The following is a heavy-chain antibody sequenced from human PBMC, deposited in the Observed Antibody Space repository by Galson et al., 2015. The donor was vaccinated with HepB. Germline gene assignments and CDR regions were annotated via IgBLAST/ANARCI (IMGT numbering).Heavy chain of an antibody. Sequence: SVKVSCKASGITSTSSVVQWVRQARGQRLEWMGWIVVGSGNTKYAQKFQERVTFSGDMSTSTVYLELSSLRSEDTAVYYCATGQRYTSKWGQGTLVTVSS. J-gene: IGHJ4*02. CDR2: IVVGSGNT. V-gene: IGHV1-58*01. CDR3: ATGQRYTSK. CDR1: GITSTSSV. D-gene: IGHD6-13*01.